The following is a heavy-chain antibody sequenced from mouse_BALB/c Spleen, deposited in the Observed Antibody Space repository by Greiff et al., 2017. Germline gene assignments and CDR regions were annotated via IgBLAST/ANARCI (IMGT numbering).Heavy chain of an antibody. CDR2: IDPENGDT. Sequence: DVKLVESGAELVRSGASVKLSCTASGFNIKDYYMHWVKQRPEQGLEWIGWIDPENGDTEYAPKFQGKATMTADTSSNTAYLQLSSLTSEDTAVYYCNAARATGYAMDYWGQGTSVTVSS. D-gene: IGHD3-1*01. J-gene: IGHJ4*01. V-gene: IGHV14-4*02. CDR3: NAARATGYAMDY. CDR1: GFNIKDYY.